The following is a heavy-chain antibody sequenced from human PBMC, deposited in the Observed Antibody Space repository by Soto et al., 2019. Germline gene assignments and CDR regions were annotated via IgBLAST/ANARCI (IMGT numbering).Heavy chain of an antibody. CDR3: ARRYGASFDY. CDR2: LYYSGST. Sequence: PSETLSLTCTVSGASISRYYWSWIRQSPGKGLEWIGYLYYSGSTNYNPSLKSRVTISVDTSKNQFSLKLSSVTAADTAVYYCARRYGASFDYWGQGTLVTVSS. D-gene: IGHD4-17*01. J-gene: IGHJ4*02. CDR1: GASISRYY. V-gene: IGHV4-59*01.